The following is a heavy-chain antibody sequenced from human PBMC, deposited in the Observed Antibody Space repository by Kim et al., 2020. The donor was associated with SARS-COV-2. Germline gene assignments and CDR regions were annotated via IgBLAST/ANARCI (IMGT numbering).Heavy chain of an antibody. J-gene: IGHJ4*02. CDR3: AKDLLYVPGRGYFDS. Sequence: DSVRGRFTITRDNSKNTLFLQMDSLRVDDTAVYYCAKDLLYVPGRGYFDSWGQGVLVTVSS. V-gene: IGHV3-23*01. D-gene: IGHD3-10*01.